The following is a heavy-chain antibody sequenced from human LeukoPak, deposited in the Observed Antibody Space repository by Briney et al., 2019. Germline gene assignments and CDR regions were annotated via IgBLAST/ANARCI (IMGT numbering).Heavy chain of an antibody. D-gene: IGHD3-9*01. CDR1: GYTFSIYG. CDR3: ARVVAHDQTYYDILTGYYTSYYYYYMDI. J-gene: IGHJ6*03. Sequence: ASVTVSFTGSGYTFSIYGISWVRQAPGQGLEWVGWISAYNGNTNYAQKLQGRVTMTTETSTSTAYMELRSLRPDDTAVYYCARVVAHDQTYYDILTGYYTSYYYYYMDIWGKGTTVTISS. V-gene: IGHV1-18*01. CDR2: ISAYNGNT.